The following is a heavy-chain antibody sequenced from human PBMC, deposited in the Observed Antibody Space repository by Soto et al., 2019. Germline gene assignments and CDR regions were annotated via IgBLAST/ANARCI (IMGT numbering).Heavy chain of an antibody. D-gene: IGHD3-10*01. Sequence: GGSLRLSCAAPGFTFSNAWMSWVRQAPGKGLEWVGRIKSKTDGGTTDYAAPVKGRFTISRDDSKNTLYLQMNSLKTEDTAVYYCTSLESYGSGSYGPNFDYWGQGTLVTVSS. CDR2: IKSKTDGGTT. J-gene: IGHJ4*02. CDR3: TSLESYGSGSYGPNFDY. V-gene: IGHV3-15*01. CDR1: GFTFSNAW.